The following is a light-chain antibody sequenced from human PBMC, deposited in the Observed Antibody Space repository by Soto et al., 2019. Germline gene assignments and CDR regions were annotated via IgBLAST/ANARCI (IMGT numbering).Light chain of an antibody. CDR2: DAS. J-gene: IGKJ1*01. CDR1: QSISSW. V-gene: IGKV1-5*01. CDR3: QQYSSYLWT. Sequence: DVQITQSPSTVSAPVGDRVTITCRASQSISSWLAWYQQKPGKAPKVLIYDASSLESGVPSRFSGGGSGTEFTLTISSLQPDDFATYYCQQYSSYLWTFGQGTKVDIK.